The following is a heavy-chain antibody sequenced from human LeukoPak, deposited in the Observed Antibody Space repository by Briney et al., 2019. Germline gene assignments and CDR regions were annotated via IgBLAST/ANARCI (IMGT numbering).Heavy chain of an antibody. CDR2: ISYDGSNK. V-gene: IGHV3-30*04. Sequence: PGGSLRLSCAASGFTFSSYAMHWVRQAPGKGLGWVAVISYDGSNKYYADSVKGRFTISRDNSKNTLYLQMNSLRAEDTAVYYCARGHSIAARPAGFDYWGQGTLVTVSS. D-gene: IGHD6-6*01. CDR3: ARGHSIAARPAGFDY. CDR1: GFTFSSYA. J-gene: IGHJ4*02.